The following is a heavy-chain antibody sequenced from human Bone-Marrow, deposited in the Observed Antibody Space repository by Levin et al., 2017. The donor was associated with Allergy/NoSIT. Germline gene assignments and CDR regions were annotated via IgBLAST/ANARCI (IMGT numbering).Heavy chain of an antibody. Sequence: LSLTCAASGFTFDDYAMHWVRQAPGKGLEWVSGITWNSRNIGFADSVKGRFTISRDNAKNSLYLQMNSLRPEDTALYYCAKDTHAGYTSGWDYFDSWGQGTLVTVSS. D-gene: IGHD6-19*01. CDR3: AKDTHAGYTSGWDYFDS. CDR2: ITWNSRNI. V-gene: IGHV3-9*01. J-gene: IGHJ4*02. CDR1: GFTFDDYA.